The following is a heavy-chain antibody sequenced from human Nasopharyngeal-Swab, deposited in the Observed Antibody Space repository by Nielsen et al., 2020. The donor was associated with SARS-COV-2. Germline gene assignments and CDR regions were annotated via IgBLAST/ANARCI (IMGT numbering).Heavy chain of an antibody. CDR2: IWYDGSNK. D-gene: IGHD3-10*01. J-gene: IGHJ6*02. Sequence: GESLKISCAASGFTFSSYGMHWVRQAPGKGLEGGAVIWYDGSNKYYADAVKGRFTISSDNSKNMLYLQMNSLRAEDTAVYYCARDLVRGVIGYGMDVWGQGTTVTVSS. CDR1: GFTFSSYG. V-gene: IGHV3-33*01. CDR3: ARDLVRGVIGYGMDV.